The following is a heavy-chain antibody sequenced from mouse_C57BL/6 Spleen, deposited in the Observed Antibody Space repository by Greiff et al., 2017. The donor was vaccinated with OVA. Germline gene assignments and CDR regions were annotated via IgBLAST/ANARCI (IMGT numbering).Heavy chain of an antibody. CDR3: ARDYYGFDD. V-gene: IGHV1-69*01. D-gene: IGHD1-1*01. CDR2: IDPSDSYT. CDR1: GYTFTSYW. J-gene: IGHJ2*01. Sequence: QVQLQQPGAELVMPGASVKLSCKASGYTFTSYWMHWVKQRPGQGLEWIGEIDPSDSYTNYNQKFKGKSTLTVDKSSSTAYMQRSSLTSEDSAVYYCARDYYGFDDWGQGTTLTVSS.